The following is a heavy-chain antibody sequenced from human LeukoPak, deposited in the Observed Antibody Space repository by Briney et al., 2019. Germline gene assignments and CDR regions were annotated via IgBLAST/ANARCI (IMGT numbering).Heavy chain of an antibody. CDR1: GFTFGDYD. V-gene: IGHV3-43*02. J-gene: IGHJ4*02. CDR3: ARDNTGIYEY. CDR2: IRADGATT. D-gene: IGHD1-26*01. Sequence: PGGALRLSCAASGFTFGDYDMHWVRQAPGKGLEWVSLIRADGATTRYTDSVKGRFTISRDNSKDSLYLQMNSLRTEDTALYYCARDNTGIYEYWGQGTLVTVSP.